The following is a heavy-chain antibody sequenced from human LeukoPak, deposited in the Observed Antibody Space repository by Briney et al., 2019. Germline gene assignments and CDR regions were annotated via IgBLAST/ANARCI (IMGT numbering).Heavy chain of an antibody. CDR1: GFIFRDYW. D-gene: IGHD3-16*01. Sequence: PGGSLRLSCATSGFIFRDYWMSWVRQVPGQGLEWVANIKEDGSQKYYVDAVKGRFTISRDNAKNSLYLQMNSLRAEDTAVYYCAREITWEVVPIWGQGTRVTVSS. CDR2: IKEDGSQK. V-gene: IGHV3-7*01. J-gene: IGHJ3*02. CDR3: AREITWEVVPI.